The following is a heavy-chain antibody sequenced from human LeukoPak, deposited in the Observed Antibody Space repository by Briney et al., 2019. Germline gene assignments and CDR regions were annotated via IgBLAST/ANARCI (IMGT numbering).Heavy chain of an antibody. CDR2: IYPGDSDT. CDR3: ARRLTYDSRAYYCLDY. Sequence: KPGESLKISCKGSGFTFTHYWIGWVRQMPGKGLEWMGIIYPGDSDTRYSPSFQGQVTISADKSISTAYLQWSSLKASDTAMYYCARRLTYDSRAYYCLDYWGQGTLVTVSS. D-gene: IGHD3-22*01. CDR1: GFTFTHYW. J-gene: IGHJ4*02. V-gene: IGHV5-51*01.